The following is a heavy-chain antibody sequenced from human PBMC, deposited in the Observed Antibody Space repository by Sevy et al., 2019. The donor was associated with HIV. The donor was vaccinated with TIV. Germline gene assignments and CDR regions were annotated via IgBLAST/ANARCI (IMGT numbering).Heavy chain of an antibody. CDR2: VTERGGT. Sequence: SETLSLTCAVYGESFSDYYWTWIRQSPEKGLEWIGEVTERGGTDHKPSLKSRVTISANRPENQFSLKVRSLTPADAAIYYCATGSRRAAPDDGFYYAVEVWGQGTTVTVSS. CDR3: ATGSRRAAPDDGFYYAVEV. D-gene: IGHD6-25*01. J-gene: IGHJ6*02. CDR1: GESFSDYY. V-gene: IGHV4-34*01.